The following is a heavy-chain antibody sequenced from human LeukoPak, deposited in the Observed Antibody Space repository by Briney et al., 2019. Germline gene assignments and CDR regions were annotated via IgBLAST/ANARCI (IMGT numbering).Heavy chain of an antibody. D-gene: IGHD1-26*01. CDR2: INEDGSTT. V-gene: IGHV3-74*01. J-gene: IGHJ4*02. CDR3: VRDLGGRSGH. CDR1: GFTVSNNY. Sequence: SGGSLRLSCAASGFTVSNNYMSWVRQAPGKGLVWVSRINEDGSTTNYADSVKGRSTIFRDNAKNTLYLQMNSLRAEDTAVYYCVRDLGGRSGHWGQGTLVTVSS.